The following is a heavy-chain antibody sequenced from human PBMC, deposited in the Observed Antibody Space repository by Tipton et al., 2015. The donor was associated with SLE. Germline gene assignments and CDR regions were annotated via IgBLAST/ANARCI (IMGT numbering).Heavy chain of an antibody. V-gene: IGHV4-39*07. CDR2: IYYSGST. CDR3: ARGGIYCSSTSCYRDAFDI. D-gene: IGHD2-2*02. J-gene: IGHJ3*02. Sequence: LRLSCTVSGGSISSSSYYWGWIRQPPGKGLEWIGSIYYSGSTYYNPSLKSRVTISVDTSKNQFSLKLSSVTAADTAVYYCARGGIYCSSTSCYRDAFDIWGQGTMVTVSS. CDR1: GGSISSSSYY.